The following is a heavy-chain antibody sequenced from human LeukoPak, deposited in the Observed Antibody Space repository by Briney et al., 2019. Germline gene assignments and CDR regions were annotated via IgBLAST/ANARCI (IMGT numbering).Heavy chain of an antibody. CDR2: IFCGDSDT. V-gene: IGHV5-51*01. CDR1: GYSFTSYW. Sequence: GESLKISCKGSGYSFTSYWIGWVRQMPGKGLEWMGIIFCGDSDTTYSPSFQGQVTISADKSISTAYLHWSSLKASDTAMYYCARLDYSDSGSYSGYWGQGTLVTVSS. D-gene: IGHD3-10*01. CDR3: ARLDYSDSGSYSGY. J-gene: IGHJ4*02.